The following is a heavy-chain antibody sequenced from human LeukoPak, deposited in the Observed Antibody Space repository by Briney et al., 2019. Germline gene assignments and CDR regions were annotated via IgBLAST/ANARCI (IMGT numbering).Heavy chain of an antibody. D-gene: IGHD4-17*01. V-gene: IGHV1-8*01. Sequence: GASVKVSCKASGYTFTSYDINWVRQATGQGLEWRGWMNPNSGNTGYAQKFQGRVTMTRNTSINTAYMELSSLRSEDTAVYYCARRVNYGDHAFDIWGQGTMVTLSS. CDR2: MNPNSGNT. CDR3: ARRVNYGDHAFDI. CDR1: GYTFTSYD. J-gene: IGHJ3*02.